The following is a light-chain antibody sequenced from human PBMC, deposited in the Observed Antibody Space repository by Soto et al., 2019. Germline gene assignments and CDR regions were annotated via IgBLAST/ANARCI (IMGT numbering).Light chain of an antibody. CDR3: QQYGSSLSIT. J-gene: IGKJ5*01. CDR2: GAS. V-gene: IGKV3-20*01. CDR1: QSVSSSY. Sequence: EIVLTQSPGTLSLSPVERATLSFRASQSVSSSYLAWYQQKPGQAPRLLIYGASSRATGIPDRFSGSGSGTDFTLTISRLEPEDFAVYYCQQYGSSLSITFGQGTRLEIK.